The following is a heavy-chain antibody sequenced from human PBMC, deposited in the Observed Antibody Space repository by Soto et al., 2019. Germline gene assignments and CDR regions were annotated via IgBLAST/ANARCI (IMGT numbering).Heavy chain of an antibody. Sequence: GGSLRLSCAASGFTFSSYAMSWVRQAPGKGLEWVSAISGSGGSTYYADSVKGRFTISRDNSKNTLYLQVNSLRAEDTAVYYCAKRGGPGYCSSTSCSWFDPWGQGTLVTVSS. J-gene: IGHJ5*02. CDR3: AKRGGPGYCSSTSCSWFDP. D-gene: IGHD2-2*01. CDR2: ISGSGGST. V-gene: IGHV3-23*01. CDR1: GFTFSSYA.